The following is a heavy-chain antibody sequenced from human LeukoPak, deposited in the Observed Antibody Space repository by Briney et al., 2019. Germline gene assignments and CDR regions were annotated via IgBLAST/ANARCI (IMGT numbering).Heavy chain of an antibody. Sequence: SETLSLTCTISGDSISSGSYYWSWIRQPAGKGLEWIGRIYTSGSTNYNPSLKSRVTISVDTSKNQFSLKLNSVTAADTAVYYCARDYIVVDNNWFDAWGQGTLVTVSS. J-gene: IGHJ5*02. CDR1: GDSISSGSYY. V-gene: IGHV4-61*02. CDR3: ARDYIVVDNNWFDA. D-gene: IGHD2-15*01. CDR2: IYTSGST.